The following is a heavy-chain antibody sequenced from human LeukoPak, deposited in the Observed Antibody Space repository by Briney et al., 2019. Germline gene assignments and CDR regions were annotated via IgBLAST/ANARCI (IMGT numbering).Heavy chain of an antibody. J-gene: IGHJ4*02. D-gene: IGHD1/OR15-1a*01. CDR3: ARVGRSRTIDY. CDR1: GGSISSYY. V-gene: IGHV4-59*01. CDR2: IYYSGST. Sequence: SETLSLTCTVSGGSISSYYWSWIRQPPGKGLEWIAYIYYSGSTNYNPSLKSRDTISVDTSKNQFSLKLSSVTAADTAVYYCARVGRSRTIDYWGQGTLVTVSS.